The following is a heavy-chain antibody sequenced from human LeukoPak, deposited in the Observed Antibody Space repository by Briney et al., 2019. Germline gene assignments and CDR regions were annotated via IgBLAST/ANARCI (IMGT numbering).Heavy chain of an antibody. CDR2: INIDGTIT. CDR3: AGDYSGDLFDY. V-gene: IGHV3-74*01. Sequence: GGSLRLSCAASGFSFSTQWMHWVRQAPGKGLVWVPRINIDGTITTYADSVKGRFTISRDNAKNTLYLQMNSLRAEDTAVYYCAGDYSGDLFDYWGQGTLVTVSS. J-gene: IGHJ4*02. D-gene: IGHD2-21*01. CDR1: GFSFSTQW.